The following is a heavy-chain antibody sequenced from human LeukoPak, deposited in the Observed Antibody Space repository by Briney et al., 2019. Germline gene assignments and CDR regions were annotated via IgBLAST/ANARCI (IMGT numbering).Heavy chain of an antibody. CDR1: GFTVSSNY. J-gene: IGHJ4*02. Sequence: GGSLRLSCAASGFTVSSNYMSWVRQAPGKGLEWVSVIYSGGSTYYADSVKGRFTISRDNSKNTLYLHMNSLRAEDTAVYYCARGEPLTVTTSDYFDYWGQGTLVTVSS. CDR3: ARGEPLTVTTSDYFDY. D-gene: IGHD4-17*01. V-gene: IGHV3-53*01. CDR2: IYSGGST.